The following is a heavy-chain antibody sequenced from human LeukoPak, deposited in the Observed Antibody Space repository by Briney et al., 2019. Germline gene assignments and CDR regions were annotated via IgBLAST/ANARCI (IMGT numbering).Heavy chain of an antibody. Sequence: PGGSLRLSCAASGFTFSDYYMSWVRQAPGKGLEWDSYIICSGSPLSYAHSVKGRFPISIHNANISLYLQMNSLRAEDTSVYYCARAGPRGGVFRYWGQGTLVTVSS. CDR1: GFTFSDYY. CDR2: IICSGSPL. CDR3: ARAGPRGGVFRY. J-gene: IGHJ4*02. D-gene: IGHD3-16*01. V-gene: IGHV3-11*04.